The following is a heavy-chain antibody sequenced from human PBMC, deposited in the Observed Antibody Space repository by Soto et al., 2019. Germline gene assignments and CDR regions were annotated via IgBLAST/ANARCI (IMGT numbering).Heavy chain of an antibody. CDR2: INPNSGGT. D-gene: IGHD2-2*01. J-gene: IGHJ3*02. CDR1: GYTFTGYY. CDR3: ASVDVGYCSSTSCYDPYSTPGAFDI. V-gene: IGHV1-2*02. Sequence: QVQLVQSGAEVKKPGASVKVSCKASGYTFTGYYMHWVRQAPGQGLEWMGWINPNSGGTNYAQRFQGRVTMTRDTSISTAYMELSRLRSDDTAVYYCASVDVGYCSSTSCYDPYSTPGAFDIWGQGTMVTVSS.